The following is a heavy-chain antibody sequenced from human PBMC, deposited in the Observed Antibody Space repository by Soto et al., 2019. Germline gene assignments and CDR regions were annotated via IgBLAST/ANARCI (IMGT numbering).Heavy chain of an antibody. D-gene: IGHD2-2*01. CDR1: GFTFSSYA. CDR2: ITGSGLTT. V-gene: IGHV3-23*01. CDR3: AKDRSCSTTSCSDDAFDI. J-gene: IGHJ3*02. Sequence: EVQLLESGGGLVQPGGSLRLSCAASGFTFSSYAMSWGRQAPGEGLEWVSAITGSGLTTYYADSVKGRITISRDNSKNTLYLQMNSLRAEDTAVYYCAKDRSCSTTSCSDDAFDIWGQGTMVTVSS.